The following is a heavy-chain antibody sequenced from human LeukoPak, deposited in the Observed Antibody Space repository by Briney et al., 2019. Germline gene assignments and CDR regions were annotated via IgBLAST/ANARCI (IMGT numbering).Heavy chain of an antibody. V-gene: IGHV3-21*04. J-gene: IGHJ6*03. CDR2: ISSSGSTI. CDR3: ARDGGIAVAGENYYFYYMDV. Sequence: GGSLRLSCAASGFTFSSYAMSWVRQAPGKGLEWVSAISSSGSTIYYADSVKGRFTISRDNAKNSLYLQMNSLRAEDTAVYYCARDGGIAVAGENYYFYYMDVWGKGTTVTVSS. D-gene: IGHD6-19*01. CDR1: GFTFSSYA.